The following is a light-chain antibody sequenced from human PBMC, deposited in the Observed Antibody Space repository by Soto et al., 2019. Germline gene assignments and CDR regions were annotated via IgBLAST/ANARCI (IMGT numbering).Light chain of an antibody. CDR3: QQRGTWPYT. V-gene: IGKV3-11*01. Sequence: ETVLTQSPATLSLSPGERATLSCRASQSVSSYLAWYQQKPGQAPRLLIFDVSNRATGIPARFSGSGSGTDFTLTISSLEPEDFAVYYCQQRGTWPYTFGQGTKLEIK. CDR2: DVS. J-gene: IGKJ2*01. CDR1: QSVSSY.